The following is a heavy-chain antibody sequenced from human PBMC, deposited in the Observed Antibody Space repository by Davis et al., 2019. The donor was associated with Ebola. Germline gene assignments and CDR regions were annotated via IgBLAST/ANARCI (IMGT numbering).Heavy chain of an antibody. J-gene: IGHJ4*02. V-gene: IGHV1-18*01. CDR3: ARDLLRDIVVVVAATTPGY. CDR1: GYTFTSYG. D-gene: IGHD2-15*01. Sequence: ASVKVSCKASGYTFTSYGISWARKALGQGLEWMGWISAHNGNTNYAQKLQGRVTMTTDPSTSTDYMELRSLRSDDTAVYYCARDLLRDIVVVVAATTPGYWGQGTLVTVSS. CDR2: ISAHNGNT.